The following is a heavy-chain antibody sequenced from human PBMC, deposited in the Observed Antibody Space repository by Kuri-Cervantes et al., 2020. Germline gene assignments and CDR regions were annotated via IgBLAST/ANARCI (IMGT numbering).Heavy chain of an antibody. V-gene: IGHV3-30*03. CDR3: ARDGSTVVRGLDY. J-gene: IGHJ4*02. CDR2: ISYDGSNK. CDR1: GFTFSSYW. D-gene: IGHD4-23*01. Sequence: GGSLRLSCAASGFTFSSYWMSWVRQAPGKGLEWVAVISYDGSNKYYADSVKGRFTISRDNSKNTLYLQMNSLRAEDTAVYYCARDGSTVVRGLDYWGQGTLVTVSS.